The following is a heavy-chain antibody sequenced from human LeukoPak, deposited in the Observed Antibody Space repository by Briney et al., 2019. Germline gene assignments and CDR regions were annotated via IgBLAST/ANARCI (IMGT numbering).Heavy chain of an antibody. V-gene: IGHV4-59*01. J-gene: IGHJ3*02. CDR1: GGSISSYY. CDR2: IYYSGST. CDR3: ARGGRLLFSFDI. D-gene: IGHD2-2*01. Sequence: SETLSLTCTVSGGSISSYYWSWIRQPPGKGLEWIGYIYYSGSTNYNPSLESRVTISVDTSKNQFSLKLSSVTAADTAVYYCARGGRLLFSFDIWGQGTMVTVPS.